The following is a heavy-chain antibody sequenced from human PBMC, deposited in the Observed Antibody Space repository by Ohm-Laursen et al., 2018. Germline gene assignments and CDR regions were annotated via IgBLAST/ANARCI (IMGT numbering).Heavy chain of an antibody. CDR3: ATEITTVTPYYFGY. V-gene: IGHV3-48*03. D-gene: IGHD4-17*01. J-gene: IGHJ4*02. CDR1: GFTFSSYE. Sequence: SLRLSCAASGFTFSSYEMNWVRQAPGKGLEWVSYISSSGSTIYYADSVKGRFTISRDNSKNTLYLQMNSLRPEDTAVYYCATEITTVTPYYFGYWGQGTLVTVSS. CDR2: ISSSGSTI.